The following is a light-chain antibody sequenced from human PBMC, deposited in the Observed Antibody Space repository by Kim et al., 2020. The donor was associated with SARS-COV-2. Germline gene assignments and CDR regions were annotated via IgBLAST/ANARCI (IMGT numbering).Light chain of an antibody. Sequence: SSELTQDPAVSVALGQTVRITCQGDSLRSYYATWYQQKPGQAPLLVIYGKNNRPSGIPDRFSGSSSGNTASLTITGTQAGDEADYYCNSRDSNGNVVFGG. CDR2: GKN. CDR1: SLRSYY. CDR3: NSRDSNGNVV. V-gene: IGLV3-19*01. J-gene: IGLJ2*01.